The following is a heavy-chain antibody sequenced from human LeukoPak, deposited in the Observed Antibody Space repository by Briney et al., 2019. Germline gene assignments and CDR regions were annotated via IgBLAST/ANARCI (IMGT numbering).Heavy chain of an antibody. CDR2: MNPNSGNT. Sequence: ASVKVSCKASGYTFTSYDINWVRQATGQGLEWMGWMNPNSGNTGYAQKFQGRVTMTRNTSISTAYMELSSLRSEDTAVYYCARGGYYYDSSGYYSLLNYCGQGTLVTVSS. CDR3: ARGGYYYDSSGYYSLLNY. V-gene: IGHV1-8*01. J-gene: IGHJ4*02. CDR1: GYTFTSYD. D-gene: IGHD3-22*01.